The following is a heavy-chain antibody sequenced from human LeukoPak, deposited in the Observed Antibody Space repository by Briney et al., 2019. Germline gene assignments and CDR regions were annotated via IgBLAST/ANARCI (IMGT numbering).Heavy chain of an antibody. CDR2: ISSNGGST. J-gene: IGHJ4*02. V-gene: IGHV3-64*01. D-gene: IGHD6-19*01. CDR1: GFTFSSYA. Sequence: PGGSLRLSCAASGFTFSSYAMHWVRQAPGKGLEYVSAISSNGGSTYYANSVKGRFTISRDNSKNTLYLQMGSLRAEDMAVYYCARDRAGGWSHFDYWGQGTLVTVSS. CDR3: ARDRAGGWSHFDY.